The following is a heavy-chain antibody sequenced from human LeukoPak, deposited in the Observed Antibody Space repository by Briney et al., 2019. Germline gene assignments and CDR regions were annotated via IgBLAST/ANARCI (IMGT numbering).Heavy chain of an antibody. CDR2: IIPIFGTA. CDR3: ARGGSRFLEWLETEGWFDH. V-gene: IGHV1-69*13. D-gene: IGHD3-3*01. CDR1: GGTFSSYA. Sequence: SVKVSCKASGGTFSSYAISWVRQAPGQGLEWMGGIIPIFGTANYAQKFQGRVTITADESTSTAYMELSSLRSEDTAVYYCARGGSRFLEWLETEGWFDHWGQGTLVTVSS. J-gene: IGHJ5*02.